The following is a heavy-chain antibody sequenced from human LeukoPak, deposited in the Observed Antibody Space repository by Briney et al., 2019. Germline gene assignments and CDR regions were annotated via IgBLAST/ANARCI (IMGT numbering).Heavy chain of an antibody. CDR3: AIRGGYYGPGSYYKHWFDP. Sequence: SVKVSCKAAGYTVTSYGISWGRQAPGQGLEWMGLISAYNGNRNYAQKLQGRVTMTTDTSTNTAYMELRSLRSDDPRVYYCAIRGGYYGPGSYYKHWFDPWGQGPLVTISS. CDR2: ISAYNGNR. CDR1: GYTVTSYG. J-gene: IGHJ5*02. D-gene: IGHD3-10*01. V-gene: IGHV1-18*04.